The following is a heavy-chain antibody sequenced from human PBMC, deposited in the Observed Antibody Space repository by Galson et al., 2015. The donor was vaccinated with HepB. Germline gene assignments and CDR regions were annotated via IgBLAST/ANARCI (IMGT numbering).Heavy chain of an antibody. J-gene: IGHJ4*02. D-gene: IGHD2-15*01. V-gene: IGHV3-23*01. CDR2: ISGSGGST. Sequence: SLRLSCAASGFTFSSYVMSWVRQAPGKGLEWVSAISGSGGSTYYADSVKGRFTISRDNSRNTLYLQMNSLRAEDTAVYYCAKVQYCSGGSCAPDYWGQGTLVTVSS. CDR3: AKVQYCSGGSCAPDY. CDR1: GFTFSSYV.